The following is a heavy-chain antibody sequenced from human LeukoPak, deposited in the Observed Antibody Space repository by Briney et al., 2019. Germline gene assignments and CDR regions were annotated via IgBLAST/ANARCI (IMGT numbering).Heavy chain of an antibody. D-gene: IGHD5-18*01. CDR2: MNPNSGNT. CDR1: GYTFTSYD. Sequence: GASVKVSCKASGYTFTSYDINWVRQATGQGLEWMGWMNPNSGNTGYAQKFQGRVTITRNTSISTAYMELSSLRSDDTAVYYCARGIQLWYADYWGQGTLVTVSS. CDR3: ARGIQLWYADY. V-gene: IGHV1-8*03. J-gene: IGHJ4*02.